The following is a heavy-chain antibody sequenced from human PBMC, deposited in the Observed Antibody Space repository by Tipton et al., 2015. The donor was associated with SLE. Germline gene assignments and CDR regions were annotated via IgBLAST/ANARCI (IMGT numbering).Heavy chain of an antibody. CDR3: ATQGYYDSSFDY. J-gene: IGHJ4*02. D-gene: IGHD3-16*01. CDR1: GGSISGYY. Sequence: TLSLTCTVSGGSISGYYWSWIRQPPGKGLEWIGYIYYSGTSGTTNYNPSLKSRVSISVDTSKKQFSLTLRSVTAADTAVYYCATQGYYDSSFDYWGQGTLVTVSS. V-gene: IGHV4-59*08. CDR2: IYYSGTSGTT.